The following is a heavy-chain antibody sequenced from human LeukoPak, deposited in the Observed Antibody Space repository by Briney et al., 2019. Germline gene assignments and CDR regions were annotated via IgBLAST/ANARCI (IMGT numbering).Heavy chain of an antibody. D-gene: IGHD5-18*01. J-gene: IGHJ6*04. CDR3: ARERGSYGYYYYGMDV. CDR1: GGTFSSYA. V-gene: IGHV1-69*01. CDR2: IIPIFGTA. Sequence: SVKVSCKASGGTFSSYAISWVRQAPGQGLEWMGGIIPIFGTANYAQKFQGRVTITADESTSTAYMELSSLRSEDTAVYYCARERGSYGYYYYGMDVWGKGTTVTVST.